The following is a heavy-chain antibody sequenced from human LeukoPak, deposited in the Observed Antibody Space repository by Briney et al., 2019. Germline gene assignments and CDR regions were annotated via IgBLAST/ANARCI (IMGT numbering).Heavy chain of an antibody. V-gene: IGHV4-59*08. CDR1: DGSISSYY. CDR2: IYYSGST. CDR3: ARHDPYYYGSGAHFDY. D-gene: IGHD3-10*01. J-gene: IGHJ4*02. Sequence: SETLSLTCTVSDGSISSYYWSWIRQPPGKGLEWIGYIYYSGSTNYNPSLKSRVTISVDTSKNQFSLKLSSVTAADTAVYYCARHDPYYYGSGAHFDYWGQGTLVTVSS.